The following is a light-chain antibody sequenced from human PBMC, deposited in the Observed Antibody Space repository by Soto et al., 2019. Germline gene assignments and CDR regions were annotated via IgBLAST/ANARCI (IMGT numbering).Light chain of an antibody. CDR3: MQRIEFPST. Sequence: DIVMTQTPLSLPVTPGEPASISCRSSQSLLDSDDGNTYLDWYLQKPGQSPQLLIYTLSYRASVDPDWVSGRGSGTSITLKISRVEVTDVGVYNCMQRIEFPSTCSQGTKLKIK. CDR2: TLS. V-gene: IGKV2-40*01. CDR1: QSLLDSDDGNTY. J-gene: IGKJ2*01.